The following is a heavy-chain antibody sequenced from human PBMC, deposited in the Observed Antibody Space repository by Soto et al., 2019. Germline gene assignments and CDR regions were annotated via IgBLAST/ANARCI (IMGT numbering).Heavy chain of an antibody. Sequence: QVQLQQWGAGLLKPSETLSLTCAVYGGSFSGYYWSWIRQPPGKGLEWIGEINHSGSTNYNPSLKSRVTISVDTSKNQFSLKLSSVTAADTAVYYCARFSKVIGAVDGTNWFDPWGQGTLVTVSS. V-gene: IGHV4-34*01. CDR1: GGSFSGYY. D-gene: IGHD6-19*01. CDR2: INHSGST. CDR3: ARFSKVIGAVDGTNWFDP. J-gene: IGHJ5*02.